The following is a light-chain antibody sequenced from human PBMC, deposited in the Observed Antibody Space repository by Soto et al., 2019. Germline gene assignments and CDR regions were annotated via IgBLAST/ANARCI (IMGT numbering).Light chain of an antibody. Sequence: DIQMTQSPSSLSASGGDRVTITCRASQSISSYLNWYQQKPGKAPKLLIYAASSLQSGVPSRFSGSGSETEFTLTISSLQPEDFATYYCQQANSFPITFGQGTRLEIK. CDR2: AAS. CDR3: QQANSFPIT. V-gene: IGKV1-39*01. J-gene: IGKJ5*01. CDR1: QSISSY.